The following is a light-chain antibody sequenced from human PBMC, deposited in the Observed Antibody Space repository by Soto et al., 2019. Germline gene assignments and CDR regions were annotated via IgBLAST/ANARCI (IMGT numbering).Light chain of an antibody. CDR2: KVS. CDR3: SSYTQRYIWV. CDR1: SSDVGDDGF. V-gene: IGLV2-14*01. J-gene: IGLJ3*02. Sequence: QSALTQPASVSGSPGQSITISCTGTSSDVGDDGFVSWYQQYPGKAPKLMIYKVSNRPSGVSNRFSGPRSANTASLTISGLQAEYEADYYCSSYTQRYIWVFGGGTKLTVL.